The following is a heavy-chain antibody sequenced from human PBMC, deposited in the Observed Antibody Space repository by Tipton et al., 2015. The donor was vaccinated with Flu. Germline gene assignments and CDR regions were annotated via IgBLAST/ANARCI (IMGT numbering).Heavy chain of an antibody. Sequence: GSLRLSCAASGLTFSYSALHWVRQASGKGLEWVGRIRSKGNNYATSYAASVKGRFIISRDDSKNMAFLQMNSLRAEDTAVYYCAKGLWEHCSGGSCLIFDSWGQGTLVTVSS. CDR1: GLTFSYSA. J-gene: IGHJ4*02. D-gene: IGHD2-15*01. CDR2: IRSKGNNYAT. V-gene: IGHV3-73*01. CDR3: AKGLWEHCSGGSCLIFDS.